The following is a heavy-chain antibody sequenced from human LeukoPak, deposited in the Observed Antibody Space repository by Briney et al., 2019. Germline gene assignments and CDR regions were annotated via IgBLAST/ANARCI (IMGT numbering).Heavy chain of an antibody. CDR1: GGSISSSSYF. V-gene: IGHV4-39*01. CDR2: IYYSGNT. J-gene: IGHJ4*02. D-gene: IGHD2-15*01. CDR3: ARQQVAAHQPFDY. Sequence: SETLSLTCTVSGGSISSSSYFWGWIRQPPGKELEWIGSIYYSGNTYYNPSLRSRVTISVDTSKNQFSLKLTSVTAADTAMYYYARQQVAAHQPFDYWGQGTLVTVSS.